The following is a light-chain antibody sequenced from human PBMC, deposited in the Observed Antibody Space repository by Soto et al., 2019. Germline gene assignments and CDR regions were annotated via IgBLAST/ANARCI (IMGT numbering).Light chain of an antibody. CDR3: QQYENLRT. Sequence: DIQMTQSPSSLSASVGDRVTITCQASQNINNYLNWYQQKPGRAPKLLIYDASNLEAVVPSRFRGSGSGKDFTFTISRLQPEDIATYYCQQYENLRTFGQGTRLEIK. CDR1: QNINNY. V-gene: IGKV1-33*01. J-gene: IGKJ5*01. CDR2: DAS.